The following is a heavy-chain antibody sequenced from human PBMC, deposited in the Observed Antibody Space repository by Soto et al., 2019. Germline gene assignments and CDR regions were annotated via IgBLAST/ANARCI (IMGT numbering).Heavy chain of an antibody. CDR1: GYTFTSYG. V-gene: IGHV1-18*01. Sequence: ASVKVSCKASGYTFTSYGISWVRQAPGQGLEWMGWISAYNGNTNYAQKLQGRVTMTTDTSTSTAYMELRSLRSDDTAVYYCARDRLCCDSSGYYLMCYYGMDVWDQGTTVTVSS. CDR2: ISAYNGNT. CDR3: ARDRLCCDSSGYYLMCYYGMDV. D-gene: IGHD3-22*01. J-gene: IGHJ6*02.